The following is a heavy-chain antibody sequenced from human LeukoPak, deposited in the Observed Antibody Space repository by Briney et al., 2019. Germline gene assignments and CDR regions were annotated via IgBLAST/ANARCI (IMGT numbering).Heavy chain of an antibody. CDR1: GYTFTSYG. D-gene: IGHD2-21*01. J-gene: IGHJ6*02. Sequence: ASVKVSCKASGYTFTSYGISWVRQAPGQGLEWMGWISAYNGNTNYAQKLQGRVTMTTDTSTSTAYKELRSLRSDDTAVYYCAREYSRYGMDVWGQGTTVTASS. CDR3: AREYSRYGMDV. CDR2: ISAYNGNT. V-gene: IGHV1-18*01.